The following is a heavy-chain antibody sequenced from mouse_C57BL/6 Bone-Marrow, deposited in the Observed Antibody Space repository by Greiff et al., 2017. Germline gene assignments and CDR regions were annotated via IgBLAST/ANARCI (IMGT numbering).Heavy chain of an antibody. CDR1: GYTFTSYW. D-gene: IGHD1-1*01. Sequence: VQLQQPEAELVKPGASVKVSCKASGYTFTSYWMHWVKQRPGQGLEWIGRIHPSDSDTNYNQKFKGKATLTVDKSSSTAYMQLSSLTSEDSAVYYCAITPSITTVVRVYFDYWGQGTTLTVSS. CDR3: AITPSITTVVRVYFDY. V-gene: IGHV1-74*01. CDR2: IHPSDSDT. J-gene: IGHJ2*01.